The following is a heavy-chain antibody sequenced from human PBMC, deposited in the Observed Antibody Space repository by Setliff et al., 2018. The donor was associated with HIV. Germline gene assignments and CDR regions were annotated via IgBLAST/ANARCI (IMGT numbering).Heavy chain of an antibody. CDR1: GYAFTSYG. D-gene: IGHD6-13*01. J-gene: IGHJ6*03. Sequence: GASVKVSCKASGYAFTSYGISWVRQAPGQGLEWMGWISAYNGNTNYAQKRQGRVTMTTDTSTSTAYMELRSLRSDDTAVYYCARGGGSSSWSYYYYYMDVLGKVTTVTVSS. V-gene: IGHV1-18*01. CDR3: ARGGGSSSWSYYYYYMDV. CDR2: ISAYNGNT.